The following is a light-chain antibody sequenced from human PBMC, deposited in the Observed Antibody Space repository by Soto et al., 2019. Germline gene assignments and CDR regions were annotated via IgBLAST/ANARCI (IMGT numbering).Light chain of an antibody. CDR2: DVS. J-gene: IGLJ2*01. CDR1: SSDVGGYNY. Sequence: QSALTQPASVSGPPGQSITISCTGTSSDVGGYNYVSWYQQHPGKAPKLMIYDVSNRPSGVSNRFSGSKSGNTASLTISGLQAEDEADYYCSSYTSSSTVVFGGGTQLTVL. V-gene: IGLV2-14*01. CDR3: SSYTSSSTVV.